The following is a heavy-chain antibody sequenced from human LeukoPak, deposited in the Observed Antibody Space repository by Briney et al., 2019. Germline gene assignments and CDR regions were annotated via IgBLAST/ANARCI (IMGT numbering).Heavy chain of an antibody. Sequence: SETLSLTCAVYGGSFSGYYWSWIRQPPGKGLEWIGEINHSGSTNYNPSLKSRVTISVDTSKNQFSLKLSSVAAADTAVYYCARIVLLWFGEYRTDAFDIWGQGTMVTVSS. CDR2: INHSGST. D-gene: IGHD3-10*01. CDR1: GGSFSGYY. V-gene: IGHV4-34*01. CDR3: ARIVLLWFGEYRTDAFDI. J-gene: IGHJ3*02.